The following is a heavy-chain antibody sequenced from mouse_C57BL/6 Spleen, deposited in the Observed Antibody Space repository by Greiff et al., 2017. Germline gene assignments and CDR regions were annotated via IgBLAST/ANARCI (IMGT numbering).Heavy chain of an antibody. J-gene: IGHJ2*01. CDR3: ARWRLRRFDY. CDR1: GYTFTSYW. V-gene: IGHV1-69*01. Sequence: QVQLQQPGAELVMPGASVKLSCKASGYTFTSYWMHWVKQRPGQGLEWIGEIDPSDSYTNYNQKFKGKSTLTVDKSSSTAYMQLSSLTSEDSAVYYCARWRLRRFDYWGQGTTLTVSS. CDR2: IDPSDSYT. D-gene: IGHD2-4*01.